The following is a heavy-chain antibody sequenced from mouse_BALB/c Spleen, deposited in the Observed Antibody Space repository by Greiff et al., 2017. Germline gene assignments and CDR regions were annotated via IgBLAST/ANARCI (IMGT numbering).Heavy chain of an antibody. D-gene: IGHD2-1*01. V-gene: IGHV1-4*01. CDR3: ARADDGNYGYYAMDY. J-gene: IGHJ4*01. CDR2: INPSSGYT. CDR1: GYTFTSYT. Sequence: VQLQQSGAELARPGASVKMSCKASGYTFTSYTMHWVKQRPGQGLEWIGYINPSSGYTNYNQKFKDKATLTADKSSSTAYMQLSSLTSEDSAVYYCARADDGNYGYYAMDYWGQGTSVTVSS.